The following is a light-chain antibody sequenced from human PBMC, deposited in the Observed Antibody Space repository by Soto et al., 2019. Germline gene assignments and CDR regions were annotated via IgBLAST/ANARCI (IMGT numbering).Light chain of an antibody. Sequence: QSVLTQPASVSGSPGQSITISCTGTSSDVGGYNYVSWYQQHPGKAPKLMIYEVSNRPSGVSKRFSGSKSGNTASLTISGLQAEDEAEYYCSSYTSSSTRVFGGGTKLTVL. J-gene: IGLJ3*02. CDR3: SSYTSSSTRV. CDR2: EVS. V-gene: IGLV2-14*01. CDR1: SSDVGGYNY.